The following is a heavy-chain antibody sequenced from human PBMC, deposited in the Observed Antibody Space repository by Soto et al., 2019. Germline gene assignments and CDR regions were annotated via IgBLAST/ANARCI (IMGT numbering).Heavy chain of an antibody. D-gene: IGHD2-21*01. CDR2: IWHDGSDK. CDR1: GFDFNSSG. Sequence: QVHLVESGGGVVQPGRSLRLSCGASGFDFNSSGMHWVRQAPGKGLEWVAVIWHDGSDKYYADSVKGRFTISRDNSKNTVYLQMNSLRAEDTAVYYCVRDRLAWGQGTLVTVSS. J-gene: IGHJ5*02. CDR3: VRDRLA. V-gene: IGHV3-33*01.